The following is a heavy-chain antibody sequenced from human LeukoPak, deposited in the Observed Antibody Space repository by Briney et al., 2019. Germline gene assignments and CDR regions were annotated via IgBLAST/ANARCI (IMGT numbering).Heavy chain of an antibody. D-gene: IGHD6-13*01. CDR3: TTPAAGPRAEYSLY. CDR1: GFTFSSYS. J-gene: IGHJ1*01. V-gene: IGHV3-21*01. Sequence: PGGSLRLSCAASGFTFSSYSMNWVRQAPGKGLEWVSFISSSSSDIYYADSVKGRFTISRDNAKNSLYLQMNSLRAEDTAVYYCTTPAAGPRAEYSLYWGQGTLVTVSS. CDR2: ISSSSSDI.